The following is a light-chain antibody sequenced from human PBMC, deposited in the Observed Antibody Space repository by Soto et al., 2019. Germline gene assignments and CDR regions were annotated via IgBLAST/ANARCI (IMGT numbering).Light chain of an antibody. Sequence: AIQMTQSPSSLSASVGDRVTITCRASQGIRIDLGWYQQKPGKAPKLLIYAASTLQTGVPSRFSGIGSGTDFTLTISSLQPEDFATYYCLQDYNFPWTFGQGTKVEIK. CDR1: QGIRID. V-gene: IGKV1-6*01. CDR2: AAS. CDR3: LQDYNFPWT. J-gene: IGKJ1*01.